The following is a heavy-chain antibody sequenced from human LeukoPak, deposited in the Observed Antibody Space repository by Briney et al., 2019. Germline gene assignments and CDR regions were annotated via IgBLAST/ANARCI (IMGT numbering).Heavy chain of an antibody. Sequence: GGSLRLSCAASGFTFSNAWMSWVRQAPGKGLEWVGRIKSKTDGGTTDYAAPVKGRFTISRDDSKNTLYLQMNSLKTEDTAVYYCTTDSGYYDSSGYRYWGQGTLVTVSS. CDR1: GFTFSNAW. V-gene: IGHV3-15*01. J-gene: IGHJ4*02. CDR3: TTDSGYYDSSGYRY. D-gene: IGHD3-22*01. CDR2: IKSKTDGGTT.